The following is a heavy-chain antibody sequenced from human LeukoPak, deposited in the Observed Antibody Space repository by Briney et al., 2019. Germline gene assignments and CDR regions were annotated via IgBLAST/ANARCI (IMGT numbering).Heavy chain of an antibody. J-gene: IGHJ4*02. CDR1: GYTFTGYY. CDR2: INPNSGGT. CDR3: ASQNLVVPAAILLY. V-gene: IGHV1-2*02. Sequence: GASVKVSCKASGYTFTGYYMHWVRQAPGQGLEWMGWINPNSGGTNYEQKFQGRVTMTRDTSISTAYMELSRLRPDDTAVYYCASQNLVVPAAILLYWGQGTLVTVSS. D-gene: IGHD2-2*01.